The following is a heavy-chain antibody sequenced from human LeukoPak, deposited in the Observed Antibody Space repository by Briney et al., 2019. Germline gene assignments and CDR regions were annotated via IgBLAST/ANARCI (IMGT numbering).Heavy chain of an antibody. Sequence: GESLNISCKGSGYTINNSLIEWVRQMPGKGLEWMGIIDPADSDIRYSPSFQGQVTISADKSISTAYLQWSSLKASDTAMYYCARQEYCSGGSCYTWFDPWGQGTLVTVSS. V-gene: IGHV5-51*01. CDR2: IDPADSDI. CDR3: ARQEYCSGGSCYTWFDP. CDR1: GYTINNSL. D-gene: IGHD2-15*01. J-gene: IGHJ5*02.